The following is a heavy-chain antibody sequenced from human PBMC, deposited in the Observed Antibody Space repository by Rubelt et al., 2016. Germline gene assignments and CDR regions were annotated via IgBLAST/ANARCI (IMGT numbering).Heavy chain of an antibody. Sequence: EVQLVEPGGGLVQPGGSLRLSCAASGFSFSSYAMSWVRQAPGKGLEWVSGTSSTGGSTSYADSVKGRFTISRDNSKNALYLEMNRRRAEDTAVYYCTRSMATAQWGQGTLVTVSS. J-gene: IGHJ4*02. CDR1: GFSFSSYA. CDR2: TSSTGGST. V-gene: IGHV3-23*04. D-gene: IGHD5-24*01. CDR3: TRSMATAQ.